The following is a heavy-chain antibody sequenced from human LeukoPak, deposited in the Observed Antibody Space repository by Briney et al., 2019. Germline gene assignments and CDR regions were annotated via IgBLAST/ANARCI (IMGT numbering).Heavy chain of an antibody. CDR3: ARAYSSNRSRPHSNWFDP. V-gene: IGHV4-30-4*08. Sequence: SQTLSLTCTVSGGSISSGDYYWSWIRQPPGKGLEWIGYIYYSGSTYYNPSLKSRVTISVDTSKNQFSLKLSSVTAADTAVYYCARAYSSNRSRPHSNWFDPWGQGTLVTVSS. CDR2: IYYSGST. D-gene: IGHD6-13*01. CDR1: GGSISSGDYY. J-gene: IGHJ5*02.